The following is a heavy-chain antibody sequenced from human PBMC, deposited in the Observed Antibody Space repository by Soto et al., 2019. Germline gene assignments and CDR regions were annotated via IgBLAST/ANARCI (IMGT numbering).Heavy chain of an antibody. Sequence: GGSLRLSCAASGFTFSDYHMSWIRLAPGKGLEWVSYIRSSGSTMYYADSVEGRFTISRDNAKNSLYLQMNSLRAEDTAVYYCAREPPMYFYESSAYHYYYGIDVWGQGTTVTVS. D-gene: IGHD3-22*01. CDR2: IRSSGSTM. V-gene: IGHV3-11*01. CDR3: AREPPMYFYESSAYHYYYGIDV. CDR1: GFTFSDYH. J-gene: IGHJ6*02.